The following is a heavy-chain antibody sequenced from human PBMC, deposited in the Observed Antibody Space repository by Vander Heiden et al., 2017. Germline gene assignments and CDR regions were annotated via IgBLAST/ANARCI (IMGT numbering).Heavy chain of an antibody. D-gene: IGHD2-15*01. CDR2: IFSNDEK. CDR1: GFSLSNARMG. Sequence: QVTLKESGPVLVKPTDTLTLTCTVPGFSLSNARMGVSWIRQPPGKALEWLAQIFSNDEKSYSTALKSRLTISKDTSKSQLVLTLTNMDTVDTATYCFARRANINGNYFQHWGQGTMVTVSS. CDR3: ARRANINGNYFQH. V-gene: IGHV2-26*01. J-gene: IGHJ1*01.